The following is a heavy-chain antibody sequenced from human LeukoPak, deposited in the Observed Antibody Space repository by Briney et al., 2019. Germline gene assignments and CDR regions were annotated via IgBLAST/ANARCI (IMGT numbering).Heavy chain of an antibody. V-gene: IGHV3-66*01. D-gene: IGHD5-24*01. CDR1: GFTVSSNY. CDR2: IYSGGST. J-gene: IGHJ6*02. Sequence: AGGSLRLSCAASGFTVSSNYMSWVRQAPGKGLEWVSVIYSGGSTYYADSVKGRFTISRDNSKNTLYLQMNSLRAEDTAVYYCAREGGPDGYSHYYYYGMDVRGQGTTVTVSS. CDR3: AREGGPDGYSHYYYYGMDV.